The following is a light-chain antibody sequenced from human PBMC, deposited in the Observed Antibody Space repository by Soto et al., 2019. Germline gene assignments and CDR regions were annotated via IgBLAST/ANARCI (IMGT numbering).Light chain of an antibody. J-gene: IGKJ4*01. CDR2: WAS. V-gene: IGKV4-1*01. CDR3: EQYYSIPYT. Sequence: DIVMTQSPDSLAVSLGERATINCKSSQSVLYSSNNKNYLAWYQQKAGQPPKLLIYWASTRESGVPDRFSGSGSGTAFTLTISRLQAEDVAVYYCEQYYSIPYTFGGGTKVEIK. CDR1: QSVLYSSNNKNY.